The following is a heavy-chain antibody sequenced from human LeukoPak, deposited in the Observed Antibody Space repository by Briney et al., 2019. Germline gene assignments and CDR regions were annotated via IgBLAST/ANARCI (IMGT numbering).Heavy chain of an antibody. D-gene: IGHD3-10*01. CDR3: ARMGQGYYGSGTYYKLNY. CDR2: ISYSGTT. CDR1: GGSISNYY. Sequence: SETLSLTCTVSGGSISNYYWNWIRQPPGKGLEWIGYISYSGTTNYNPSLRSRVTISVDTSKNQFSPKLSSVTAADTAVYYCARMGQGYYGSGTYYKLNYWGQGTLVTVSS. V-gene: IGHV4-59*01. J-gene: IGHJ4*02.